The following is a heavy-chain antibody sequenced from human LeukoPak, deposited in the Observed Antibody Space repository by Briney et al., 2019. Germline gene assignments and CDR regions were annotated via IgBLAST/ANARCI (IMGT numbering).Heavy chain of an antibody. J-gene: IGHJ4*02. V-gene: IGHV3-30*04. D-gene: IGHD2-8*01. CDR1: GFTFSGSA. Sequence: PGGSLRLSSAASGFTFSGSAMHWVRQAPGKGLEWVAVISDDGRHNYYADSVKGRFTISRDNSKSTLYLQMNSLRDDDSAAYFCARVYLERLTAGYFDHWGQGTQVTVSP. CDR2: ISDDGRHN. CDR3: ARVYLERLTAGYFDH.